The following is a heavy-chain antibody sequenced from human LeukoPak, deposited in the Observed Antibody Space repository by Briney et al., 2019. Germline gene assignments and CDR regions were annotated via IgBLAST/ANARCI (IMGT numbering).Heavy chain of an antibody. CDR1: GGSISSYY. CDR2: IYTSGST. D-gene: IGHD6-25*01. CDR3: ARDPHRMASAAYFDY. Sequence: SETLSLTCTVSGGSISSYYWSWIRQPAGKGLEWIGRIYTSGSTNYNPSLKSRVTMSVDTSKNQFSLKLSSVTAADMAVYYCARDPHRMASAAYFDYWGQGTLVTVSS. V-gene: IGHV4-4*07. J-gene: IGHJ4*02.